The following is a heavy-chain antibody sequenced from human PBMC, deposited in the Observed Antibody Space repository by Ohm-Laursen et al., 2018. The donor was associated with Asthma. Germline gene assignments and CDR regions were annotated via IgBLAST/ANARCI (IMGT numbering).Heavy chain of an antibody. V-gene: IGHV3-7*01. CDR1: KFTFSNHW. CDR2: INPDGRET. CDR3: ARDLYYYDSSGYYASFDY. D-gene: IGHD3-22*01. J-gene: IGHJ4*02. Sequence: GSLRLSCAASKFTFSNHWMNWVRQAPGKGLEWVANINPDGRETRHVDSVKGRFTISRDNAKDSLSLQMNSLRVEDTAVYYCARDLYYYDSSGYYASFDYWGQGTLVTVSS.